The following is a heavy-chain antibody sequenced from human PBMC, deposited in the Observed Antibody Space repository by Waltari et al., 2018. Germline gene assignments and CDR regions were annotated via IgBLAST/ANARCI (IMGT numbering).Heavy chain of an antibody. D-gene: IGHD1-26*01. V-gene: IGHV3-74*01. J-gene: IGHJ4*02. CDR1: GLPFSSYW. CDR3: ARGPVSGSGSYYVGDY. Sequence: EVQLVESGGGLVQPGGSLRLACAASGLPFSSYWMHWVRHVPGKGLVWVSRISTDGSGANYADSVQGRFTSSRDNAKNILYLQMNSLRAEDTAVYYCARGPVSGSGSYYVGDYWGQGTLVTVSS. CDR2: ISTDGSGA.